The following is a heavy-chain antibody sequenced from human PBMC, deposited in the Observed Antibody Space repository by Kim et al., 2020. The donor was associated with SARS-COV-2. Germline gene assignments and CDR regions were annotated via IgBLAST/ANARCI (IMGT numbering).Heavy chain of an antibody. CDR3: ARDLEYSSSSLLYYGIDV. CDR2: IYCGGST. Sequence: GGSLRLSCAASGFTVSSNYMNWVRQAPGKGLEWVSVIYCGGSTYYADSVKGRFTISRDNSKNTLYLQMNSLRAEDTAVYYCARDLEYSSSSLLYYGIDVWGQGTTVTVSS. CDR1: GFTVSSNY. V-gene: IGHV3-53*01. D-gene: IGHD6-6*01. J-gene: IGHJ6*02.